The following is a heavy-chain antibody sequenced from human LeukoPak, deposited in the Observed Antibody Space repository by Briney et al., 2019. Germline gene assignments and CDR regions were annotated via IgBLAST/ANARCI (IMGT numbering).Heavy chain of an antibody. CDR1: GGSISGYY. Sequence: SETLSLTCTVSGGSISGYYWSWIRQPPGKGLEWIGEINHSGSTNYNPSLKSRVTISVDTSKNQFSLKLSSVTAADTAVYYCARGGMVRGKRRYWFDPWGQGTLVTVSS. J-gene: IGHJ5*02. CDR3: ARGGMVRGKRRYWFDP. V-gene: IGHV4-34*01. D-gene: IGHD3-10*01. CDR2: INHSGST.